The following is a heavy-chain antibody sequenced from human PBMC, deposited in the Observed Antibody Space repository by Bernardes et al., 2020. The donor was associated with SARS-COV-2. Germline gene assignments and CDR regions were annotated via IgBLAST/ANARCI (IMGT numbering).Heavy chain of an antibody. CDR3: TRVPPYSNSWWGAFDI. D-gene: IGHD6-13*01. Sequence: GGSLRLSCAASGFTFSGSAMYWVRQASGKGLEWVGRIRSKANSYATAYAASVKGRFTISRDDSKNTAYLQMNSLKTEDTALYYCTRVPPYSNSWWGAFDIWGQGTMVTVSS. V-gene: IGHV3-73*01. CDR2: IRSKANSYAT. J-gene: IGHJ3*02. CDR1: GFTFSGSA.